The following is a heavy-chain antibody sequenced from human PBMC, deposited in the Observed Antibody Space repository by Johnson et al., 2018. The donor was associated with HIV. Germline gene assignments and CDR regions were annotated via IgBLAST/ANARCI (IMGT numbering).Heavy chain of an antibody. J-gene: IGHJ3*02. D-gene: IGHD4-17*01. CDR2: ISYDGSNK. CDR3: ARGDYDYGDYVDAFDI. V-gene: IGHV3-30*04. Sequence: QVLLVESGGGVVQPGGSLRLSCAASGFTFSTFPMHWVRQAPGKGLEWVAIISYDGSNKYYVDFVKGRFTISRDNAENSLYLQMNSLRGEDTAVYYCARGDYDYGDYVDAFDIWGQGTMVTVSS. CDR1: GFTFSTFP.